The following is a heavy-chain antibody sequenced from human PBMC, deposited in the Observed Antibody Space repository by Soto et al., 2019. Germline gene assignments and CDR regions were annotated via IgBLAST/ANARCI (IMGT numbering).Heavy chain of an antibody. CDR3: ARGGGSEYCSGTRCYAIDY. J-gene: IGHJ4*02. Sequence: SETLSLTCTVSGGSINNYYWSWIRQPPGKGLEWIGYIYYTGSTTYNPSLKSRVTISVDTSRTQFSLKLTSVTAADTAVYYCARGGGSEYCSGTRCYAIDYWGQGTLVTVSS. CDR1: GGSINNYY. V-gene: IGHV4-59*12. CDR2: IYYTGST. D-gene: IGHD2-2*01.